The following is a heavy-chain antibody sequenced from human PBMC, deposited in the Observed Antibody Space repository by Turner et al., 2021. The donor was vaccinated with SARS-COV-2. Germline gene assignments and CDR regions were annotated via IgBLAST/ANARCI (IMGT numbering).Heavy chain of an antibody. CDR3: VRAGYGSTPGSAIDS. CDR1: GFTFDDYA. CDR2: ISWNTYTI. J-gene: IGHJ4*02. Sequence: EVQMVESGGGLVQPGRSLTVSCAASGFTFDDYAMGWVRQLPGKGLEWVSGISWNTYTIDYGDSVKGRFTISRDNAKNSVYLQMSSQRPEDTAFYYCVRAGYGSTPGSAIDSWGQGTLVTVSS. V-gene: IGHV3-9*01. D-gene: IGHD6-13*01.